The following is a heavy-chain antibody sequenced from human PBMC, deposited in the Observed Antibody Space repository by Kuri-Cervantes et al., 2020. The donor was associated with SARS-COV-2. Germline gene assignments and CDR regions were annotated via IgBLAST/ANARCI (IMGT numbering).Heavy chain of an antibody. CDR2: IWYDGSNK. V-gene: IGHV3-33*07. J-gene: IGHJ6*02. CDR1: GGSISSSN. D-gene: IGHD2-15*01. Sequence: GESLKISCAVSGGSISSSNWWSWVRQPPGKGLEWVAVIWYDGSNKYYADSVKGRFTISRDNSKNTLYLQMNSLRAEDTAVYYCAREPVVVVAATYYYYGMDVWGQGTTVTVSS. CDR3: AREPVVVVAATYYYYGMDV.